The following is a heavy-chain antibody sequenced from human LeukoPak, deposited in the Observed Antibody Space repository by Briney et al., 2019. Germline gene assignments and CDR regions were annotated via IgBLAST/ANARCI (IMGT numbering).Heavy chain of an antibody. CDR1: GGSISSYH. V-gene: IGHV4-59*01. Sequence: SETLSLTCTVSGGSISSYHWSWIRQPSGKGLEWIGHIYYSGSTNYNPSLKSRVTLSVDTSKNQFSLKLSSVTAADTAVYYCARVAAYYKPFDPWGQGTLVTVSS. J-gene: IGHJ5*02. CDR3: ARVAAYYKPFDP. CDR2: IYYSGST. D-gene: IGHD3-9*01.